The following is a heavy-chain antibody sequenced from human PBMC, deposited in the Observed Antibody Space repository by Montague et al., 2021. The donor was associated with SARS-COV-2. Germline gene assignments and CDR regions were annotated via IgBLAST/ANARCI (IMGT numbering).Heavy chain of an antibody. D-gene: IGHD6-6*01. V-gene: IGHV4-34*01. Sequence: SETLSLTCAVYGGSFSGYYWSWIRQPPGKGLEWIGEINHSRSTNYNPSLKGRVTISMDTSKNQFSLKLSSVTAADTAVYYCARGVRQLGVRYYYYYIDVWDKGTTVTVSS. CDR2: INHSRST. CDR1: GGSFSGYY. CDR3: ARGVRQLGVRYYYYYIDV. J-gene: IGHJ6*03.